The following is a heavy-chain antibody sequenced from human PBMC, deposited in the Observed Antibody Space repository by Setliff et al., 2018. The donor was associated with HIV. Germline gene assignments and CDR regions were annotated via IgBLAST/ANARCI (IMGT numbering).Heavy chain of an antibody. D-gene: IGHD6-19*01. CDR2: IYTSGST. CDR1: GGSISNYY. J-gene: IGHJ4*02. CDR3: AGAVAGFNYFEY. Sequence: SETLSLTCTVSGGSISNYYWSWIRQPPGKGLEWIGYIYTSGSTNYNPSLKSRVTISVDTSKNQFSLKLSSVTAADTAVYFCAGAVAGFNYFEYWGQGTLVTVSS. V-gene: IGHV4-4*09.